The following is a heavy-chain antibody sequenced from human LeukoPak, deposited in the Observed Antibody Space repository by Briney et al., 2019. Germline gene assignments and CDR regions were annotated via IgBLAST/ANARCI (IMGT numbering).Heavy chain of an antibody. V-gene: IGHV4-59*08. D-gene: IGHD6-19*01. Sequence: SETLSLTCSASGASTSSRYWSWIRQYPGRTLEWIGHIYNGRSTKYNPSLTSRVTISVDTSKNQFSLSLTSVTAADTAIYYCAQTTGWPGFDFWGPGALVTVSS. CDR3: AQTTGWPGFDF. J-gene: IGHJ4*02. CDR2: IYNGRST. CDR1: GASTSSRY.